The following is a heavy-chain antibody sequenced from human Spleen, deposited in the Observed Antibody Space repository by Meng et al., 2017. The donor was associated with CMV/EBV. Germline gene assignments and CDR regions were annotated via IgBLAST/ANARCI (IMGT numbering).Heavy chain of an antibody. J-gene: IGHJ6*02. CDR3: ARDFWQQGYYYGMDV. V-gene: IGHV3-9*01. D-gene: IGHD6-13*01. CDR1: GFTFDDYS. CDR2: ISWNSGSI. Sequence: GGSLRLSCAASGFTFDDYSMHWVRQSPGKGLEWVSGISWNSGSIGYADSVRGRFIISRDNAKNYLYLQMNSLRAEDTAVYYCARDFWQQGYYYGMDVWGQGTTVTVSS.